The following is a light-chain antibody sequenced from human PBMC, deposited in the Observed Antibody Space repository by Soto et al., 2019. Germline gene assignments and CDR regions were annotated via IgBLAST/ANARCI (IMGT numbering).Light chain of an antibody. CDR2: GAS. CDR3: QHYGGSSWT. Sequence: EIVWTQSPATLSVSPRERATLSCRASQSVSSFLAWYQQKPGQAPRILIFGASSRATGIPDKFSGSGSGTDFTLTINRLEPEDFAVYYCQHYGGSSWTFGQGTKVDIK. V-gene: IGKV3-20*01. CDR1: QSVSSF. J-gene: IGKJ1*01.